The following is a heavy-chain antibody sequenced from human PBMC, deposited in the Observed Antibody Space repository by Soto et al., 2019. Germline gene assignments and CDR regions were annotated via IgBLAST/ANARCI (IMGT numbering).Heavy chain of an antibody. CDR1: GYSFSFYW. Sequence: GESLQISCTASGYSFSFYWIGWVRQMPGKGLEWMAIMYPDDSDIRYSPSFEAHVTISADKSTSTAFLQWSSLKASDTAMYYCATAYVYDFENSNYYRDAFDIWGQGTLVTVSS. CDR3: ATAYVYDFENSNYYRDAFDI. V-gene: IGHV5-51*01. D-gene: IGHD3-22*01. CDR2: MYPDDSDI. J-gene: IGHJ3*02.